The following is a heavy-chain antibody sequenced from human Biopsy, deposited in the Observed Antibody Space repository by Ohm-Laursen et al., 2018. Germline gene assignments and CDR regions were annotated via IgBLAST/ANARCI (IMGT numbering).Heavy chain of an antibody. D-gene: IGHD3-22*01. CDR2: IFNSANT. CDR3: ARGDYFDSNGYIWFDP. CDR1: GGSISSGGSY. J-gene: IGHJ5*02. Sequence: TLSLTCSVSGGSISSGGSYWSWIRQRPGKGLEWIGYIFNSANTYYNPSLKNLITISGDTSKNQFSLKLNSVTAADTAVYYCARGDYFDSNGYIWFDPWGQGTLVTVSS. V-gene: IGHV4-31*01.